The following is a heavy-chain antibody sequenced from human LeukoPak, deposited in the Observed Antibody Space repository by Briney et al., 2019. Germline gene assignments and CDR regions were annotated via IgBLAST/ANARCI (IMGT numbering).Heavy chain of an antibody. J-gene: IGHJ4*02. V-gene: IGHV3-7*01. Sequence: GGSLRLSCAASGFTFSSYSMTWVRQSPGKGLEWVAIIKQDGNEKHYMDSVKGRFTVSRDNAKNSLYLQMNSLRAEDTAVYYCARVPGIPYFDYWGQGTLVTVSS. CDR2: IKQDGNEK. D-gene: IGHD3-10*01. CDR1: GFTFSSYS. CDR3: ARVPGIPYFDY.